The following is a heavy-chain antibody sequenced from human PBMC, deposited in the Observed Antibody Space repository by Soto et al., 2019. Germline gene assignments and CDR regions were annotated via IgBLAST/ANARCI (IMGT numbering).Heavy chain of an antibody. CDR2: ISSSGGRT. CDR1: GFTFSSYA. Sequence: PGGSLRLSSAASGFTFSSYAMSWVRQAPGKGLEWVSGISSSGGRTYYADSVKGRFTISRDNSKNTLYLQMNSLRAEDTAVYYCALATSSGLADYWGQGTLVTVSS. D-gene: IGHD5-12*01. J-gene: IGHJ4*02. V-gene: IGHV3-23*01. CDR3: ALATSSGLADY.